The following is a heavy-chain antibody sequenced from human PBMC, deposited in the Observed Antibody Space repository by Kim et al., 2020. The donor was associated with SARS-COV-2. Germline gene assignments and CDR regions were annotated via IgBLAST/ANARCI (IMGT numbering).Heavy chain of an antibody. CDR2: IKQDGSEK. CDR3: ARRGPRWYSGGYSDY. Sequence: GGSLRLSCAASGFTFSSYWMSWVRQAPGKGLEWVANIKQDGSEKYYVDSVKGRFTISRDNAKNSLYLQMNSLRAEDTAVYYCARRGPRWYSGGYSDYWGQGTLVTVSS. J-gene: IGHJ4*02. D-gene: IGHD1-26*01. V-gene: IGHV3-7*01. CDR1: GFTFSSYW.